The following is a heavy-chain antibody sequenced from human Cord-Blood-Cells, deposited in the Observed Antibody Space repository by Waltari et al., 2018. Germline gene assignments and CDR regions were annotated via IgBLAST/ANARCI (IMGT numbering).Heavy chain of an antibody. CDR3: ARVDWGSWDY. J-gene: IGHJ4*02. D-gene: IGHD7-27*01. CDR2: INPNRGGT. V-gene: IGHV1-2*02. Sequence: QVQLVQSGAEVKKPGASVKVSCKASGYTFTGSYMHWVRQAPGQGLEWMGWINPNRGGTNYAQKFQGSVTMTRDTSISTAYMELSRLRSDDTAVYYCARVDWGSWDYWGQGTLVTVSS. CDR1: GYTFTGSY.